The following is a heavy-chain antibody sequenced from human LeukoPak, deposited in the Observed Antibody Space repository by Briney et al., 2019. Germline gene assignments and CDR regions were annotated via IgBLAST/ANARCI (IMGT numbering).Heavy chain of an antibody. CDR2: TYYRSKWSS. CDR3: ARGSGGLNFFDY. V-gene: IGHV6-1*01. CDR1: GDSVSSNRAA. Sequence: SQTLSLTCAITGDSVSSNRAAWNWIRQSPSRGLAWLGRTYYRSKWSSDYAMTVNGRITFNADTSKNQVSLQLTSVTPEDTAVYYCARGSGGLNFFDYWGQGTLVTVSS. D-gene: IGHD6-25*01. J-gene: IGHJ4*02.